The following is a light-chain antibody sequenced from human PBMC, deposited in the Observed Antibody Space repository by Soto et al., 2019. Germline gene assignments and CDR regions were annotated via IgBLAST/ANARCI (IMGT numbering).Light chain of an antibody. CDR3: QQRYSWPRT. J-gene: IGKJ2*01. CDR2: DVS. CDR1: QSVGSQ. V-gene: IGKV3-11*01. Sequence: EIVLTQSPATLSLSPGDTATLSCRASQSVGSQLAWYQQKRDQSPRLLMYDVSNRATGTPARFSGSGSGTDVTLTISGLEPEDFAVYYCQQRYSWPRTFGQGTKLEI.